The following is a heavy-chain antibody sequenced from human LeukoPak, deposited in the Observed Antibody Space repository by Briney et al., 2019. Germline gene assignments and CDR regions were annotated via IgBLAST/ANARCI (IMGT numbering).Heavy chain of an antibody. Sequence: PGGSLRLSCAASGFTFSSYAMSWVRQAPGKGLQWVPQISGTGGATWYAGFARDRFTISRDNSKKTLYLQMSGLRVEDAAMYYCVKDPRDTYGTNWFVSWGQGTLLIVSS. J-gene: IGHJ5*01. CDR3: VKDPRDTYGTNWFVS. CDR1: GFTFSSYA. D-gene: IGHD2-21*01. CDR2: ISGTGGAT. V-gene: IGHV3-23*01.